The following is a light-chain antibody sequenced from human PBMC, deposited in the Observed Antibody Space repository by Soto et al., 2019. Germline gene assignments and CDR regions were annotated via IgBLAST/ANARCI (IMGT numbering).Light chain of an antibody. CDR2: DVS. J-gene: IGLJ1*01. Sequence: QSVLTQPASVSGSPGQSITISCTGTSSDVGGYNSVSWYQQHPGKAPKLMIYDVSNRPSGVSNRFSGSKSGNTASLTISGLQAEDEADYYCSSYTGSSTLFVFGTGTQLTVL. CDR1: SSDVGGYNS. CDR3: SSYTGSSTLFV. V-gene: IGLV2-14*01.